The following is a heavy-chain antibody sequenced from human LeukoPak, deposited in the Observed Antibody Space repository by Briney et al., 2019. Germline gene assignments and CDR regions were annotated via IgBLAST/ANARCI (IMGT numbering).Heavy chain of an antibody. CDR3: ATRVVAGTRADY. V-gene: IGHV1-24*01. CDR2: FDPEDGET. D-gene: IGHD6-19*01. J-gene: IGHJ4*02. Sequence: ASVKVSCKVSGYTLTELSMHWVRQAPGKGLEWMGGFDPEDGETIYAQKFQGRVTMTEDTSTDTAYMELSSLRSEDTAVYYCATRVVAGTRADYWGQGTLVTVSS. CDR1: GYTLTELS.